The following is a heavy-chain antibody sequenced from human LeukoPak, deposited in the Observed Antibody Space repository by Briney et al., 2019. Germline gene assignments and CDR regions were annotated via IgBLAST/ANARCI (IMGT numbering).Heavy chain of an antibody. CDR2: IYYSGST. D-gene: IGHD3-22*01. CDR1: GGSISSGGYY. Sequence: SETLSLTCTVSGGSISSGGYYWSWIRQHPGKGLEWIGYIYYSGSTYYSPSPKSRVAISVDTSKNQFSLKLSSVTAADTAVYYCARENYYNSRGHTLRYFDLWGRGTLVTVSS. V-gene: IGHV4-31*03. J-gene: IGHJ2*01. CDR3: ARENYYNSRGHTLRYFDL.